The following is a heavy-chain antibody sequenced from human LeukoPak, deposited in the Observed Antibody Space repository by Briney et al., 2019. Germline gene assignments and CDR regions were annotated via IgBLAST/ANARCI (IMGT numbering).Heavy chain of an antibody. CDR3: ARDGTDIVVVPAAPQPLYYCYYMDV. Sequence: GGALRLSCAASGFTFSSYAMHWVRQAPGKGLGWVAVISYAGNNKYYADCVKGRFTISRDNSKNTLYVQMKSLRAADTAVYYCARDGTDIVVVPAAPQPLYYCYYMDVWGKGPTVTVS. J-gene: IGHJ6*03. CDR1: GFTFSSYA. CDR2: ISYAGNNK. D-gene: IGHD2-2*01. V-gene: IGHV3-30-3*01.